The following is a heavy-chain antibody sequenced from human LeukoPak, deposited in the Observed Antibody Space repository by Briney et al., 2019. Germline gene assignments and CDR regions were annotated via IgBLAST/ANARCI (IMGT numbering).Heavy chain of an antibody. Sequence: SETLSLTCTVSGGSISSYYWSWIRQPSGKGLEWIGYIYYSGSTNYNPSLKSRVTISVDTSKNQFSLKLSSVTAADTAVYYCARDLRGQQLVNWFDPWGQGTLVTVSS. D-gene: IGHD6-13*01. V-gene: IGHV4-59*01. J-gene: IGHJ5*02. CDR3: ARDLRGQQLVNWFDP. CDR2: IYYSGST. CDR1: GGSISSYY.